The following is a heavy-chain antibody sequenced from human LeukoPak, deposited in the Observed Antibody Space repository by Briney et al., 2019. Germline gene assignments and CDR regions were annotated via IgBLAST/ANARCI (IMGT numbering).Heavy chain of an antibody. Sequence: SETLSLTCAVSGYSISSGYYWGWIRQPPGKGLEWVVSISHSGRTNYNPSLRSRVTISVDTSKNQFSLKLSSVTAADTAVYYCARADAHDSWSGCRTWVDFWGQGSLVTVSS. CDR3: ARADAHDSWSGCRTWVDF. D-gene: IGHD3-3*01. J-gene: IGHJ4*02. CDR1: GYSISSGYY. V-gene: IGHV4-38-2*01. CDR2: ISHSGRT.